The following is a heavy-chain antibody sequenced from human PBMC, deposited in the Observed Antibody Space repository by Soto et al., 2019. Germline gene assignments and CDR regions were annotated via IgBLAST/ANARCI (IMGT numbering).Heavy chain of an antibody. CDR2: VSYDGSNK. CDR3: AKDNRQQLAKGGGVFDF. CDR1: GFTFSSYG. D-gene: IGHD6-13*01. V-gene: IGHV3-30*18. Sequence: SGGSLRLSCAASGFTFSSYGMHWARQAPGKGLEWVAAVSYDGSNKYFADSVKGRFTISRDNSKNTLYLQMSGLRPEDTAVYYCAKDNRQQLAKGGGVFDFWGQGTLVTVSS. J-gene: IGHJ4*02.